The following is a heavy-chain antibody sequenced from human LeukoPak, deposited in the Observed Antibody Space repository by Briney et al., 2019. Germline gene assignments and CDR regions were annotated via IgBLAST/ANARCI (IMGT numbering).Heavy chain of an antibody. D-gene: IGHD4-17*01. CDR3: IVFGDSNH. Sequence: GSLILSCEASGFTGSHNYMSWVRQAPGKGLEWVSATHSSGGTYYADSVKGRFTISRDTSKNTLYLQINSLSVEDTAVYYCIVFGDSNHWGQGTLVTVSS. CDR1: GFTGSHNY. J-gene: IGHJ5*02. CDR2: THSSGGT. V-gene: IGHV3-53*01.